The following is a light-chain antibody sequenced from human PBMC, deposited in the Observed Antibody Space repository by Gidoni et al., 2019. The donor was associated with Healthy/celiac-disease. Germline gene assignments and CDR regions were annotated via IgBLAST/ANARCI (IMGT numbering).Light chain of an antibody. CDR1: QSVSSY. Sequence: EIVLTQSPATLSLSPGERATLSCRASQSVSSYLAWYQQKPGQAPRLLIYDASNRATGIPARFSGSGSGTDFTLTISSLEPEDLAVYDCQQRSNWPPEITFGQGTRLEIK. J-gene: IGKJ5*01. CDR3: QQRSNWPPEIT. V-gene: IGKV3-11*01. CDR2: DAS.